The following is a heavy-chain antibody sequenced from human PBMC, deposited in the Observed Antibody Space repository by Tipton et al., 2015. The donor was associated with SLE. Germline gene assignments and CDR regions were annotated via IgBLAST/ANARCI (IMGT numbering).Heavy chain of an antibody. Sequence: TLSLTCAVSGGSISSGGYSWSWIRQPPGKGLEWIGYIYYSGSTYYNPSLKSRVTISVDTSKNQFSLKLSSVTAADTAVYYCARDGGIDPWGQGTLVTVSS. J-gene: IGHJ5*02. CDR3: ARDGGIDP. CDR1: GGSISSGGYS. D-gene: IGHD3-16*01. V-gene: IGHV4-30-2*01. CDR2: IYYSGST.